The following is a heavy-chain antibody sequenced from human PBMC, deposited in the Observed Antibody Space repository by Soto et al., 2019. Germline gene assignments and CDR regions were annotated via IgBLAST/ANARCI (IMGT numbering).Heavy chain of an antibody. J-gene: IGHJ3*02. CDR1: GFTFSSYE. D-gene: IGHD3-10*01. CDR2: ISSSGST. Sequence: PGGSLRLSCAASGFTFSSYEMNWVRQAPGKGLEWVSYISSSGSTYYADSVKGRFTISRDNSKNTLYLQMNSLRAEDTAVYYCARVGITMVRVGAFDIWGQGTMVTVSS. CDR3: ARVGITMVRVGAFDI. V-gene: IGHV3-48*03.